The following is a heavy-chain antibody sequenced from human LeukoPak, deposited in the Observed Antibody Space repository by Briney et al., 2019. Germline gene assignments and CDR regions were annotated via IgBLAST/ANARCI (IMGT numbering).Heavy chain of an antibody. CDR2: ISTSSTTI. V-gene: IGHV3-48*01. Sequence: GGSLRLSCAASGFTFSTYSMSWVHPAPGRGLEWISYISTSSTTIYYADSMKGRFTISTDDAKNSLYLQMNSQRAEDTAVYYCARESSRGYGYGDDYWGQGTPVTVSS. D-gene: IGHD5-18*01. J-gene: IGHJ4*02. CDR1: GFTFSTYS. CDR3: ARESSRGYGYGDDY.